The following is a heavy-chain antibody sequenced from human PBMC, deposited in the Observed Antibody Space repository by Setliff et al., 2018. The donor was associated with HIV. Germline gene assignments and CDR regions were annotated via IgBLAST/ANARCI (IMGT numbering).Heavy chain of an antibody. V-gene: IGHV3-9*01. D-gene: IGHD2-2*01. CDR3: VKDSLPGGCDM. CDR2: IIWNSGTT. Sequence: LSLSCAASGFNFGDYGIHWVRQAPGKGPEWVSGIIWNSGTTGYADSVKGRFTISRDYAKNSLFLQVNSLRAEDTALYYCVKDSLPGGCDMWGQGSMVTVSS. CDR1: GFNFGDYG. J-gene: IGHJ3*02.